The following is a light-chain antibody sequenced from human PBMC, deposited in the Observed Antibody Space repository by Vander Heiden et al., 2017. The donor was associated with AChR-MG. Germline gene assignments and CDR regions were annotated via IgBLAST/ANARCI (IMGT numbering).Light chain of an antibody. CDR1: SGHSSYA. V-gene: IGLV4-69*01. CDR3: QTWVTGIYG. J-gene: IGLJ1*01. CDR2: VNSDGSH. Sequence: QLVLTQSPSASASLGASVKFTCTLSSGHSSYAIAWHQQRPEKGPRFLMKVNSDGSHSKGDGIPDRFSGSSSGAARYLTISSLQSEDEAYYYCQTWVTGIYGFGTGTKVTVL.